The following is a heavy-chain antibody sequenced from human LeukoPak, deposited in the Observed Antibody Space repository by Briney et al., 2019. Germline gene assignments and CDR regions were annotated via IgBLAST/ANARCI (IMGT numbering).Heavy chain of an antibody. CDR1: GFTLSSYA. CDR2: IISSGRNT. J-gene: IGHJ4*02. CDR3: AKEASGFDC. V-gene: IGHV3-23*01. Sequence: GGSLRLSCAASGFTLSSYAMNWVRQAPGKGLEWVSVIISSGRNTYYADSEKGRFIISRDTSKNTLYLQMNSLRAEDTAIYYCAKEASGFDCWGQGTLVSVSS.